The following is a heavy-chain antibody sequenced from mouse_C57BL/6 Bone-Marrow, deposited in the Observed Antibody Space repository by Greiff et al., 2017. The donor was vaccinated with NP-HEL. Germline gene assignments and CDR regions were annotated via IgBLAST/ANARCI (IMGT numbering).Heavy chain of an antibody. CDR1: GYAFTNYL. Sequence: QVQLQQSGAELVRPGTSVKVSCKASGYAFTNYLIEWVKQRPGQGLEWIGVINPGSGGTNYNEKFKGKATLTADKSSSTAYMQLSSLTSEDSAVYFCARGLTLYYFDYWGQGTTLTVSS. CDR3: ARGLTLYYFDY. J-gene: IGHJ2*01. D-gene: IGHD3-1*01. CDR2: INPGSGGT. V-gene: IGHV1-54*01.